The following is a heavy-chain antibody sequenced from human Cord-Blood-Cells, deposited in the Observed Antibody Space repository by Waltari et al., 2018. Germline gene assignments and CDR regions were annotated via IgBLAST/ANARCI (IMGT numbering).Heavy chain of an antibody. D-gene: IGHD3-3*01. CDR1: GGSISSSSYY. J-gene: IGHJ4*02. Sequence: QLQLQESGPGLVKPSETLSLTCTVSGGSISSSSYYWGWIRQPPGKGLEWIGSIYYSGSTYYNPSLKSRVTISVDTSKNQFSLKLSSVTAADTAVYYCARRGFWSGYSFDYWGQGTLVTVSS. CDR3: ARRGFWSGYSFDY. CDR2: IYYSGST. V-gene: IGHV4-39*01.